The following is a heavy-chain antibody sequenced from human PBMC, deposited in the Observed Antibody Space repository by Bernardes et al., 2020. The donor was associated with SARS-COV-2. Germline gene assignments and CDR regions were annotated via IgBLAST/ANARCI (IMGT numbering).Heavy chain of an antibody. CDR2: ISNSGGST. J-gene: IGHJ4*02. CDR3: ARDKVHYYGSGTYSFSPLGY. Sequence: GGSLRLSCAASGFPFSGYSMNWVRQAPGKGLEWISYISNSGGSTFYADSVKGRFTISRDNAKNSVYLRMNSLRAEDTAVYYCARDKVHYYGSGTYSFSPLGYWGQGTLVSVSS. CDR1: GFPFSGYS. D-gene: IGHD3-10*01. V-gene: IGHV3-48*04.